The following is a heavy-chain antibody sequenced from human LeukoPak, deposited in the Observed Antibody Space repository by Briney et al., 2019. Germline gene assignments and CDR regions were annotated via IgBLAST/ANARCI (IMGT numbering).Heavy chain of an antibody. CDR2: IRYDGSTQ. V-gene: IGHV3-30*02. CDR1: GFIFSSYG. CDR3: AKDGDSSGFDLSY. D-gene: IGHD3-22*01. Sequence: GGSLRHSCTASGFIFSSYGMHSVRQAPGKGLESVAFIRYDGSTQNYADSVKGRFTISRDNSKNTLYLQMNTLRAEDTAVYYCAKDGDSSGFDLSYWGQGTLVTVSS. J-gene: IGHJ4*02.